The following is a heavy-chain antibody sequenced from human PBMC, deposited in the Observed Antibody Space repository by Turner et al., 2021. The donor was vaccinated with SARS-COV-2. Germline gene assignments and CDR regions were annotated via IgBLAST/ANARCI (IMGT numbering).Heavy chain of an antibody. V-gene: IGHV4-39*01. CDR1: VGSISSSAFY. CDR2: IYYSGNT. J-gene: IGHJ4*02. CDR3: VRLPDYDILTK. D-gene: IGHD3-9*01. Sequence: QLQLQESGPGLVKPSETLSLTCTVSVGSISSSAFYWGWVRQPPGKGLEWIGAIYYSGNTYYNPSLKSRLTISFDRSRNQFSVRLRSVTAADTAVYYCVRLPDYDILTKWGQGTLVTVSS.